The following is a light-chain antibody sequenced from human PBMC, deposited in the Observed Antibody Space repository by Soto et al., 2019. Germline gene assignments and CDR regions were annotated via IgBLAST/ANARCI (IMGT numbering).Light chain of an antibody. V-gene: IGKV3-11*01. J-gene: IGKJ5*01. CDR2: DAA. Sequence: IVLTGSAPTVSLSQGERARVSCRASECVSSYLAWYQQKPGQAPRLLIYDAANRATGIPARFRGRGSVTEFTLTISSLQSADCAVYYCQQYNKGPPNTFGQGTRLEIK. CDR3: QQYNKGPPNT. CDR1: ECVSSY.